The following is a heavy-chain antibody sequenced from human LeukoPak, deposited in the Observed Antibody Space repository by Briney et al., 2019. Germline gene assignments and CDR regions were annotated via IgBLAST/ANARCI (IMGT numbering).Heavy chain of an antibody. J-gene: IGHJ1*01. Sequence: SVKVSCKASGGAFSSYAISWVRQAPGQGLEWMGGVIPIFGTANYAQKFQGRVTITTDESTSTAYMELSSLRSEDTAVYYCARTPPYYYDSSGYYYEYFQHWGQGTLVTVSS. D-gene: IGHD3-22*01. CDR1: GGAFSSYA. CDR3: ARTPPYYYDSSGYYYEYFQH. V-gene: IGHV1-69*05. CDR2: VIPIFGTA.